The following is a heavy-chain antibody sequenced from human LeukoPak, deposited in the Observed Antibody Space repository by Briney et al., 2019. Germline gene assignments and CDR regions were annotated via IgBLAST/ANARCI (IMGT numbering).Heavy chain of an antibody. J-gene: IGHJ5*02. V-gene: IGHV1-8*01. CDR2: MNPNSGNT. CDR1: GYTFMNDD. Sequence: ASVKVSCKASGYTFMNDDINWVRQAPGQGLEWMGWMNPNSGNTGYAHKFQGRVTMTRNTSISTAYMELSSLRSEDTAVYYCARRLAAARAGNWFDPWGQGTLVTVSS. D-gene: IGHD6-6*01. CDR3: ARRLAAARAGNWFDP.